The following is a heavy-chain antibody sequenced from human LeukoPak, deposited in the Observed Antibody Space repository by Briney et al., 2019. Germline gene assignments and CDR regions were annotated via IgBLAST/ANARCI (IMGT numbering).Heavy chain of an antibody. V-gene: IGHV4-34*01. Sequence: PSETLSLTCAVYGGSFSGYYWSWIRQPPGKGLEWIGEINHSGSTNYNLSLKSRVTISVDTSKNQFSLKLSSVTAADTAVYYCAGSPRRLGYCSGGSCYYYYGMDVWGQGTTVTVSS. CDR1: GGSFSGYY. D-gene: IGHD2-15*01. CDR3: AGSPRRLGYCSGGSCYYYYGMDV. J-gene: IGHJ6*02. CDR2: INHSGST.